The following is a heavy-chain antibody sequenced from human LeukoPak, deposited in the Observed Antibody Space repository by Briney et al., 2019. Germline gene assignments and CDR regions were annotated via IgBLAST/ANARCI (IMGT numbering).Heavy chain of an antibody. D-gene: IGHD3-22*01. CDR1: GGSFSGYY. CDR2: INHSGST. CDR3: ASDGYDSSGYYSKFDY. J-gene: IGHJ4*02. Sequence: SETLSLTCAVYGGSFSGYYWSWIRQPPGKGLEWIGEINHSGSTNYNPSLKSRVTISVDTSKNQFSLKLCSVTAADTAVYYCASDGYDSSGYYSKFDYWGQGTLVTVSS. V-gene: IGHV4-34*01.